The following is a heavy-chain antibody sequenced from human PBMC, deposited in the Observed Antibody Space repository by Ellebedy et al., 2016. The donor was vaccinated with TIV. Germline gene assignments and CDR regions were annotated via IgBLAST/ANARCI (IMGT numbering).Heavy chain of an antibody. CDR1: GFTFSRYW. CDR2: IKYDEIEK. J-gene: IGHJ3*02. CDR3: TRDTVEVAGGDAFDI. V-gene: IGHV3-7*04. Sequence: GESLKISCAASGFTFSRYWMSWVRQAPGKGLEWVALIKYDEIEKYHVDSVKGRFTISRDNARNSLYLQMNSLRADDTAIYYCTRDTVEVAGGDAFDIWGQGTMVTVPS. D-gene: IGHD2-2*01.